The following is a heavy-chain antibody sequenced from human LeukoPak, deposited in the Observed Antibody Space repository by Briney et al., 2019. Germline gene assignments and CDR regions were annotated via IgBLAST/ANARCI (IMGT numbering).Heavy chain of an antibody. J-gene: IGHJ4*02. CDR3: SRDRSGSYY. V-gene: IGHV3-23*01. CDR2: ISDSDDTT. D-gene: IGHD1-26*01. CDR1: GFTFSGYA. Sequence: GGSLRLSCAASGFTFSGYALTWVRQAPGKGLEWDSTISDSDDTTFYAESVKGRFTISRDNSKNTLYLQMNSLRAEDTATYHCSRDRSGSYYWGQGILVAVSS.